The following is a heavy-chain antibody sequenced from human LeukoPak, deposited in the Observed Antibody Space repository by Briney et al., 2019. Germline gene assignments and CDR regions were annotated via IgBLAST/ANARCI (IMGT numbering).Heavy chain of an antibody. CDR2: MYQSETT. D-gene: IGHD3-22*01. Sequence: PSETLSLTCGVSGDSTISGYYWGWIRQPPGKGLEWIGYMYQSETTYYNPSLKSRVTISADTSKNQFSLKLSSVTAADTAVFYCARVRPSGSSGYPDYWGQGTLVTVSS. V-gene: IGHV4-38-2*01. J-gene: IGHJ4*02. CDR3: ARVRPSGSSGYPDY. CDR1: GDSTISGYY.